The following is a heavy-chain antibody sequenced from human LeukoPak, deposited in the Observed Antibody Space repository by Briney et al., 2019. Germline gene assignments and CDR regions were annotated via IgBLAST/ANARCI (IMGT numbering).Heavy chain of an antibody. CDR2: ISTTSETI. Sequence: GGSPRLSCATSGLRFSRYNFNWVRQAPGKGLEWLSYISTTSETIYYGDSVKGRFNISRDNAKNFLYLQMDSLRAEDTAVYFCATYHDTTGYFKEAFEMWGQGTFVTVSS. CDR3: ATYHDTTGYFKEAFEM. CDR1: GLRFSRYN. V-gene: IGHV3-48*01. J-gene: IGHJ3*02. D-gene: IGHD3-22*01.